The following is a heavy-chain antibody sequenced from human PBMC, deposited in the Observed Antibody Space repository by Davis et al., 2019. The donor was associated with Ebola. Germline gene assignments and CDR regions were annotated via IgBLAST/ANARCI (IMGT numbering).Heavy chain of an antibody. V-gene: IGHV3-21*01. Sequence: PGGSLRLSCAGSGFNFTNAWMNWVRQAPGKGLEWVSSITSSGIYIYYSDSVKGRFTISRDNAKNSVYLQMNSLRAEDTAVYFCARDFHDSPHWGQGTLVTVSS. CDR3: ARDFHDSPH. J-gene: IGHJ1*01. D-gene: IGHD2/OR15-2a*01. CDR2: ITSSGIYI. CDR1: GFNFTNAW.